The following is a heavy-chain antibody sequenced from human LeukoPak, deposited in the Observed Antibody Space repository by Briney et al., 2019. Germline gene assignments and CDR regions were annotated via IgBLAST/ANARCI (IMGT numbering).Heavy chain of an antibody. CDR1: GFTFSSYA. V-gene: IGHV3-30*04. CDR2: ISYDGSNK. CDR3: ARETVLMVYAPDTGNYYYGMDV. D-gene: IGHD2-8*01. J-gene: IGHJ6*02. Sequence: GGSLRLSCAASGFTFSSYAMHWVRQAPGKGLEWVAVISYDGSNKYYADSVKGRFTISRDNSKNTLYLQMNSLRAEDTAVYYCARETVLMVYAPDTGNYYYGMDVWGQGTTVTVSS.